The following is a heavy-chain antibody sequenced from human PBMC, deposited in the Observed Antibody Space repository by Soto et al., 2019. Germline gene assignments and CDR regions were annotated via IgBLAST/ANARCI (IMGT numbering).Heavy chain of an antibody. Sequence: GVSLRLSCAASGFTFSSYAMSWVRQAPGKGQEWVSAISGSGGSTYYADSVKGRFTISRDNSKNTLYLQMNSLRAEDTAVYFCAKEDHSRDYYYYYYMDVWGKGTTVTVSS. D-gene: IGHD6-13*01. CDR1: GFTFSSYA. CDR3: AKEDHSRDYYYYYYMDV. V-gene: IGHV3-23*01. J-gene: IGHJ6*03. CDR2: ISGSGGST.